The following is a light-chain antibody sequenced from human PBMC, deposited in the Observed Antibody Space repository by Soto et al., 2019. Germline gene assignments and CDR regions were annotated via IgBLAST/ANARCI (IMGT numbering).Light chain of an antibody. Sequence: VFTQSPLALPVTLGQAGSSSFMSNQILVHSDGIAYFSWFQQRPGRSPRRLIYKVSNRDSGVPARFSGSGSGTDFALKISRVEAEDVGVYYCMKGTHWPINFGQGTQREIK. V-gene: IGKV2-30*02. CDR2: KVS. CDR3: MKGTHWPIN. J-gene: IGKJ5*01. CDR1: QILVHSDGIAY.